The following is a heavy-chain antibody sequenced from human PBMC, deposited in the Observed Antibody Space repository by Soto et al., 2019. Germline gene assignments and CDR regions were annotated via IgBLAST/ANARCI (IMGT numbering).Heavy chain of an antibody. CDR1: GGTFSSYS. V-gene: IGHV1-69*13. Sequence: SLKVSCKASGGTFSSYSISWVRQAPGQGLEWMGGIIPIFGTANYAQKFQGRVTITADESTSTAYMELSSLRSEDTAVYYCARDKNLGAPSYYGMDVWGQGTTVTVSS. CDR2: IIPIFGTA. J-gene: IGHJ6*02. D-gene: IGHD1-26*01. CDR3: ARDKNLGAPSYYGMDV.